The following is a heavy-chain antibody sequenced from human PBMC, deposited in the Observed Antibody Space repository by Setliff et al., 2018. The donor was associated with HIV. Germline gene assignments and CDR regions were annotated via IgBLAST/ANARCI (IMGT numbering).Heavy chain of an antibody. V-gene: IGHV4-4*07. CDR3: ARDWVTRSNYYGSGSPWYFDF. J-gene: IGHJ2*01. CDR1: GGSFSGYY. Sequence: KSSETLSLTCAVYGGSFSGYYWNWIRQPAGKGLEWIGRVYASAYSNYNPSLKSRVTMSVDTSQNQFSLKLRSVNAADTAVYYCARDWVTRSNYYGSGSPWYFDFWGRGILVTVSS. CDR2: VYASAYS. D-gene: IGHD3-10*01.